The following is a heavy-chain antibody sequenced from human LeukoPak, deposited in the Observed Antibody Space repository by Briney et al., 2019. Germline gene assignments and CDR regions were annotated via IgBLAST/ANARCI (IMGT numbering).Heavy chain of an antibody. D-gene: IGHD3-10*01. V-gene: IGHV5-51*01. CDR2: IYPTDSDT. CDR1: GYIFTNYW. CDR3: ARRRVGSGSYYNVGGYYFDN. Sequence: GESLKISCRASGYIFTNYWIGWVRQMPGKGLEWMGIIYPTDSDTRYSPSFQGQVTISVDRSSTTAYLQWSSLKASDTAIYYCARRRVGSGSYYNVGGYYFDNWGQGTLVTVSS. J-gene: IGHJ4*02.